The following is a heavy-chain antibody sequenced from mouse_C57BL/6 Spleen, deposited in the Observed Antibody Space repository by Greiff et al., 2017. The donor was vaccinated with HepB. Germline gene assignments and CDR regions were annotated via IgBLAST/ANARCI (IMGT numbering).Heavy chain of an antibody. J-gene: IGHJ4*01. D-gene: IGHD1-1*01. CDR3: ARGGITTVVATDAMDY. CDR2: INPGSGGT. V-gene: IGHV1-54*01. Sequence: VKLQESGAELVRPGTSVKVSCKASGYAFTNYLLEWVKQRPGQGLEWLGVINPGSGGTNYNEQFKGKATLTADKSSSTAYRQLSSLTSEDSAVYFCARGGITTVVATDAMDYWGQGTSVTGSS. CDR1: GYAFTNYL.